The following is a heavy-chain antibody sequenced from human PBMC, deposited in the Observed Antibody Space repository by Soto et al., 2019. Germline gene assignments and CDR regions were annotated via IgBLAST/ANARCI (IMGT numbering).Heavy chain of an antibody. V-gene: IGHV3-30*18. D-gene: IGHD3-16*01. J-gene: IGHJ6*02. CDR2: ISYDGSNK. Sequence: QVQLVESGGGVVQPGRSLRLSCAASGFTFSSYGMHWVRQAPGKGLEWVAVISYDGSNKYYADSVKGRFTISRDNSKNTLYLQMNSLRAEDTAVYYCAKEDGGEGPRDVWGQGTTVTVSS. CDR3: AKEDGGEGPRDV. CDR1: GFTFSSYG.